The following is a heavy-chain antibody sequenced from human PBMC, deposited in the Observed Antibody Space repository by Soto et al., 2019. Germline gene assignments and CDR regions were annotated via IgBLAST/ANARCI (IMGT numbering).Heavy chain of an antibody. J-gene: IGHJ4*02. CDR3: ARDTYANFDY. D-gene: IGHD2-8*01. V-gene: IGHV1-2*02. Sequence: ASVKVSCKASGYTFTAYYMHWVRQAPGQGLEWMGWVNPGNGTTSFAQKFQGRVTMTRDTPISTAYMELSGLRSDDTAMYYCARDTYANFDYWGQGTLVTVSS. CDR1: GYTFTAYY. CDR2: VNPGNGTT.